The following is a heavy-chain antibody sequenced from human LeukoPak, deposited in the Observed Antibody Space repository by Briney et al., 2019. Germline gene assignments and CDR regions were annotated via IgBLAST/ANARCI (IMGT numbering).Heavy chain of an antibody. J-gene: IGHJ5*02. CDR2: INHSGST. D-gene: IGHD3-10*01. V-gene: IGHV4-34*01. Sequence: SETLSLTCAVYGGSFSGYYWSWIRQPPGKGLEWIGEINHSGSTNYNPSLKSRVTISMDTSKNQFSLKLSSVTAADTAVYYCARRRGITPNWFDPWGQGTLVTVSS. CDR1: GGSFSGYY. CDR3: ARRRGITPNWFDP.